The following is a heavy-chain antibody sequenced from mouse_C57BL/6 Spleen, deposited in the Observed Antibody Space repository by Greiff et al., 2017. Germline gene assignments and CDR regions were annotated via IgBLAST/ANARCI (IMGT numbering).Heavy chain of an antibody. Sequence: VQLQQSGAELVRPGASVKMSCKASGYTFTDYEMNWVKQTPVHGLEWIGAIDPETGGTAYNQKFKGKAILTADKSSSTAYMELRSLTSEDSAVYDCTSGKAQAAWFADWGQGTLVTVAA. CDR1: GYTFTDYE. CDR3: TSGKAQAAWFAD. D-gene: IGHD3-2*02. V-gene: IGHV1-15*01. CDR2: IDPETGGT. J-gene: IGHJ3*01.